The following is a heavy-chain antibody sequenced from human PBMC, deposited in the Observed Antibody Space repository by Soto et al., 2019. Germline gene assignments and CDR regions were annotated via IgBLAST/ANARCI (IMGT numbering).Heavy chain of an antibody. CDR1: GYTFTSYG. J-gene: IGHJ6*03. Sequence: QVQLVQSGAEVKKPGASVKVSCKASGYTFTSYGISWVRQAPGQGLEWMGWISAYNGNTNYAQKLQGRVTMTTDTTTSTAYMKLRSLRSDDTAVYYCARSRYSTRHYYYYYMDVWGKGTTVTVSS. CDR2: ISAYNGNT. V-gene: IGHV1-18*01. CDR3: ARSRYSTRHYYYYYMDV. D-gene: IGHD2-2*01.